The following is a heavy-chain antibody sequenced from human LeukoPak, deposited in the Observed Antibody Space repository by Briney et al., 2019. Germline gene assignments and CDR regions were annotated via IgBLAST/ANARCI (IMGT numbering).Heavy chain of an antibody. Sequence: PSETLSLTCTVSGYSISSGYYWGWIRQPPGKGLEWIGSIYHSGSTNYNPSLKSRVTISVDTSKNQFSLKLSSVTAADTAVYYCARDRASFDYWGQGTLVTVSS. CDR3: ARDRASFDY. CDR1: GYSISSGYY. J-gene: IGHJ4*02. CDR2: IYHSGST. V-gene: IGHV4-38-2*02. D-gene: IGHD3-10*01.